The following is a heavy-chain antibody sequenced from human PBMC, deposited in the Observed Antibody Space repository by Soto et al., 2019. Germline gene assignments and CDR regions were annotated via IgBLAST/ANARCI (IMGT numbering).Heavy chain of an antibody. V-gene: IGHV3-30*03. D-gene: IGHD2-21*02. CDR1: GFSFSLYG. Sequence: GVSLRLSCADCGFSFSLYGMHWVRQAPGKGLEWVAVISHDGSKKNYADSVKGRFTISRDNSKKALYLRMDSLRAEDRAVYYCADEHCSHPVQHWF. CDR2: ISHDGSKK. J-gene: IGHJ5*01. CDR3: ADEHCSHPVQHWF.